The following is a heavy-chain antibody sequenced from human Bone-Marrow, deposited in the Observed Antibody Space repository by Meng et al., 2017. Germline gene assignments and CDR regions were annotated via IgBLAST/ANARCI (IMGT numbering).Heavy chain of an antibody. D-gene: IGHD6-19*01. CDR1: GGSFSGYY. CDR2: INHSGST. V-gene: IGHV4-34*01. CDR3: ARGARVAGTDY. J-gene: IGHJ4*02. Sequence: QVQLKQWGAGLLKPSETLSLTCAVYGGSFSGYYWSWIRQPPGKGLEWIGEINHSGSTNYNPSLKSRVTISVDTSKNQFSLKLSSVTAADTAVYYCARGARVAGTDYWGQGTLVTVSS.